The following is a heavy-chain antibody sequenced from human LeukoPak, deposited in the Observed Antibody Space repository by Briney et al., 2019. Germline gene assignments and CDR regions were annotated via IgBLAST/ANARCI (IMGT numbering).Heavy chain of an antibody. Sequence: ASVKVSCKASGYTSTSYYMHWVRQAPGQGLEWMGIINPSGGSTSYAQKFQGRVTMTRDTSTSTVYMELSSLRSEDTAVYYYARDWTDIVVVPAAMRYYYYMDVWGKGTTVTVSS. CDR3: ARDWTDIVVVPAAMRYYYYMDV. CDR1: GYTSTSYY. CDR2: INPSGGST. V-gene: IGHV1-46*01. D-gene: IGHD2-2*01. J-gene: IGHJ6*03.